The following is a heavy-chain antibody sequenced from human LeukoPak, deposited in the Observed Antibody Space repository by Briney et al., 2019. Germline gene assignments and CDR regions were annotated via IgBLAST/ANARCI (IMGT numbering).Heavy chain of an antibody. CDR2: IYYSGST. CDR3: ARGSRSSDY. Sequence: PSETLSLTCTVSGGSISSYYWSWIRQPPGKGLEWIGYIYYSGSTNYNPSLTSRVTISVDTSKNQFSLKLTSVTAADTAVYYCARGSRSSDYWAQGTLVTVSS. CDR1: GGSISSYY. V-gene: IGHV4-59*01. J-gene: IGHJ4*02.